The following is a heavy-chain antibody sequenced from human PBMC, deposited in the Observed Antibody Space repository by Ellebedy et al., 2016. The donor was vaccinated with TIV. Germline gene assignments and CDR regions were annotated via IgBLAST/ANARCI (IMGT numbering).Heavy chain of an antibody. V-gene: IGHV5-51*01. CDR1: GYSFTNFW. J-gene: IGHJ4*02. CDR2: IYPGESDT. CDR3: ARHSGRGYSGSWELDY. Sequence: GESLKISCKGSGYSFTNFWIGWVRQMPGKGLEWMGIIYPGESDTRYNPSFQGQVTISADKSISTAYLQWSSLKASDTAMYYCARHSGRGYSGSWELDYWGQGTLVTVSS. D-gene: IGHD1-26*01.